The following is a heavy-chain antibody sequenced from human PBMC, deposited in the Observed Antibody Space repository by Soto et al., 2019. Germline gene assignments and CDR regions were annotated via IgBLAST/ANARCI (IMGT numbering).Heavy chain of an antibody. CDR2: VYPDDSDT. CDR3: VTGLRENWFDP. D-gene: IGHD2-21*02. CDR1: GYSFTNYW. J-gene: IGHJ5*02. V-gene: IGHV5-51*01. Sequence: PGESLKISCKAYGYSFTNYWIGWVRQMPGKGLEWMGVVYPDDSDTKYNPSFQGQVTISADKSITTAYLQWSSLKASDTAMYYCVTGLRENWFDPWGQGTLVTVSS.